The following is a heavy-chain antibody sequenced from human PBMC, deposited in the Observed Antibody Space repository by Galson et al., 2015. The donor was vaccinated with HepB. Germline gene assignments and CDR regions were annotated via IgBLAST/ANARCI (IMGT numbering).Heavy chain of an antibody. J-gene: IGHJ5*02. V-gene: IGHV3-30*18. CDR2: IAYEEGKT. Sequence: SLRLSCAASGFSFSSSGMHWVRQAPGKGLEWVALIAYEEGKTYYADSVKGRFTISRDNSKNILYLQMNSLRTEDTALYYCAKDRGLNFRLPFAWGQGTLVTVSS. CDR1: GFSFSSSG. CDR3: AKDRGLNFRLPFA. D-gene: IGHD3-10*01.